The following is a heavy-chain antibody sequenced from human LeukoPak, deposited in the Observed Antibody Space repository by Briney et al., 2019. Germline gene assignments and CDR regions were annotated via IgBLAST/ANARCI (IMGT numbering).Heavy chain of an antibody. Sequence: GASVNVSCKASGYTLNRFGISWVRQAPGLGLEWLGWINTYSGKTKIAENFQGRVSMTTDTSMSTVHMELTSLRSDDTAVYFCARDTPQHLKRFDLWGQGTLVTVSS. CDR1: GYTLNRFG. V-gene: IGHV1-18*01. CDR3: ARDTPQHLKRFDL. J-gene: IGHJ4*02. CDR2: INTYSGKT. D-gene: IGHD6-13*01.